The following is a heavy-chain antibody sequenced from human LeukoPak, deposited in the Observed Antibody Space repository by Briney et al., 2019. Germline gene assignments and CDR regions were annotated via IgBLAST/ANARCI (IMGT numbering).Heavy chain of an antibody. D-gene: IGHD2-8*01. CDR3: ARGPLIDAFDI. CDR1: GFTSSSYW. V-gene: IGHV3-7*01. CDR2: IKQDGSEK. J-gene: IGHJ3*02. Sequence: GGSLRLSCAASGFTSSSYWMSWVRQAPGKGLEWVANIKQDGSEKYYVDSVKGRFTISRDNAKNSLYLQMNSLRAEDTAVYYCARGPLIDAFDIWGQGTMVTISS.